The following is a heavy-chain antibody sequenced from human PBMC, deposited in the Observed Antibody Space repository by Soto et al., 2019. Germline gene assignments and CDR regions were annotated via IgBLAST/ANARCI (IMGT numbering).Heavy chain of an antibody. D-gene: IGHD3-10*01. CDR1: GGSFSNNY. J-gene: IGHJ4*02. CDR3: ATSLWFGTQPEI. Sequence: SETLSLTCAVYGGSFSNNYWTWFRQPPGKGLEWIGEISPSGTTKYIPSLKSRGTISVDTSRKQFFLKVTSVSAADTAVYYCATSLWFGTQPEIWGPGTLVTVSS. V-gene: IGHV4-34*01. CDR2: ISPSGTT.